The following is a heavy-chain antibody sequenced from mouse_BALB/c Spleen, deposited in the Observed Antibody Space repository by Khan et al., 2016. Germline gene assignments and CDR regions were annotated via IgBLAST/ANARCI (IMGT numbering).Heavy chain of an antibody. Sequence: QVQLQQPGTELVKPGASVKLSCKASGYAFTSYWMHWVRQRPGYGLECIGKIDPSDSYTNYNQKFMGRATLTVDKSSTTAYMQFSSLTFEDSAVYYGARCPAVAAGDAVDYWGQGTSVTVSS. CDR2: IDPSDSYT. D-gene: IGHD1-1*01. J-gene: IGHJ4*01. V-gene: IGHV1-69*02. CDR1: GYAFTSYW. CDR3: ARCPAVAAGDAVDY.